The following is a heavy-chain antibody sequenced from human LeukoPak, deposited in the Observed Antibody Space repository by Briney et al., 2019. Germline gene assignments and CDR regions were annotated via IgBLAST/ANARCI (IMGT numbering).Heavy chain of an antibody. CDR2: IKQDGSEK. V-gene: IGHV3-7*01. J-gene: IGHJ6*03. Sequence: GGSLRLSCAASGFTFSSYWMSWVRQAPGKGLEWVANIKQDGSEKYYVDSVKGRFTISRDNAKNSLYLQMNSLRAEDTAVYYCAGGYDPTHYYYYYMVVWGKGTTVTVSS. CDR3: AGGYDPTHYYYYYMVV. CDR1: GFTFSSYW. D-gene: IGHD5-12*01.